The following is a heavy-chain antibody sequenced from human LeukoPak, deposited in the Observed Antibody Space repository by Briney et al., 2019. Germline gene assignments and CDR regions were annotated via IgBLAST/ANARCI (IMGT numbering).Heavy chain of an antibody. D-gene: IGHD7-27*01. Sequence: GGSLRLSCAASGFTFSRNWMTWVRQAPGKGLEWVAVTSYDGSNTYYADSVKGRFTISRDNSKNTLYLQMNSLRAEDTAMYYCARDRITATGEDVFDIWGQGTMVTVSS. V-gene: IGHV3-30-3*01. CDR1: GFTFSRNW. CDR2: TSYDGSNT. CDR3: ARDRITATGEDVFDI. J-gene: IGHJ3*02.